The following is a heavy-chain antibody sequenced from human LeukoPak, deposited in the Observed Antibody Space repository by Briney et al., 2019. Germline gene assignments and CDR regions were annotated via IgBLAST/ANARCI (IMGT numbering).Heavy chain of an antibody. CDR2: ISAYNGDT. CDR3: ARDACVSCGGDCCHDP. Sequence: ASVKVSCKASGYTFTNYGISWVRQAPGQGLEWMAWISAYNGDTRYAQKFQGRVILTTDTSTTTAYMELRNLRSDDTAVCYCARDACVSCGGDCCHDPWGQGTLVTVSS. J-gene: IGHJ5*02. CDR1: GYTFTNYG. V-gene: IGHV1-18*01. D-gene: IGHD2-21*02.